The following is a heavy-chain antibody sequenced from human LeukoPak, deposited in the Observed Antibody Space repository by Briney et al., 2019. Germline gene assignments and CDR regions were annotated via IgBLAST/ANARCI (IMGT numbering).Heavy chain of an antibody. Sequence: GGSLRVSCAASGFTFTSYIMNWVRQVPGKGLEWVSSISNSGRYIYYADSMRGRFTISRDNAKNSLYLQMNNLRAEDTAVHFCARVGSNSWYYFDYWGQGTLVTVSS. J-gene: IGHJ4*02. CDR2: ISNSGRYI. D-gene: IGHD6-19*01. V-gene: IGHV3-21*01. CDR1: GFTFTSYI. CDR3: ARVGSNSWYYFDY.